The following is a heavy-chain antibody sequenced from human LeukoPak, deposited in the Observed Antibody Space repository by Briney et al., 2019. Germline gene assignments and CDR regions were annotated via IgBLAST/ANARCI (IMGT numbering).Heavy chain of an antibody. Sequence: GVSLRLSSAEPGFTFKRYAMSWLRQSPGKGLEGVSYINTDSIDIHYADSVKGRFTISRDKPTNTLYLQLSSLRAEDSAVYYCARDTFHPGLIDSWGQGTLVTVS. D-gene: IGHD2-21*01. CDR1: GFTFKRYA. CDR3: ARDTFHPGLIDS. CDR2: INTDSIDI. V-gene: IGHV3-21*05. J-gene: IGHJ4*02.